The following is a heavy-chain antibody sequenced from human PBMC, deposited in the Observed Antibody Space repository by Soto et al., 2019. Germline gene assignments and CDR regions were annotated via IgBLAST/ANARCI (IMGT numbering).Heavy chain of an antibody. CDR3: ARHPERIAEIGWFDP. D-gene: IGHD6-13*01. J-gene: IGHJ5*02. CDR2: ISSSSSTI. Sequence: EVQLVESGGDLVQPGGSLRLSCEACGFTFSSYSMNWVRQAPGKGLEWVSYISSSSSTIYYADSVKGRFTISRDNAKNSLYLQMNSLRAEDTAVYYCARHPERIAEIGWFDPWGQGTLVTVSS. CDR1: GFTFSSYS. V-gene: IGHV3-48*01.